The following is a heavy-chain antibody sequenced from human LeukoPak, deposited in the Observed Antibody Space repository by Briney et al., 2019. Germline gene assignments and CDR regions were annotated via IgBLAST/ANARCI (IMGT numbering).Heavy chain of an antibody. V-gene: IGHV3-23*01. CDR3: AKAQMTYALATRAFDV. D-gene: IGHD2-2*01. CDR2: IRASGGST. CDR1: GFTLSSYA. J-gene: IGHJ3*01. Sequence: PGGSLSLSCAASGFTLSSYAMSWVRQAPGKGLEWVSGIRASGGSTYFADSVKGRFTISRDNSKNTLYLQMNSLRAEDTAVYYCAKAQMTYALATRAFDVWGQGTMVTVSS.